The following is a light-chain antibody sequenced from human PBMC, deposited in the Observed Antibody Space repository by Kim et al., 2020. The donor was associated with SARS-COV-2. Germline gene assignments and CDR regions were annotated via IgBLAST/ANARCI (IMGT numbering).Light chain of an antibody. CDR3: QQYGSSPQT. J-gene: IGKJ2*01. CDR1: QSVSSSY. Sequence: EIVLTQSPGPLSLSPGERATLSCRASQSVSSSYLAWYQQKPGQAPRLLIYGASSRATGIPDRFSGSGSGTDFTLTISRLEPEDFAVYYCQQYGSSPQTCGQGTKLEI. CDR2: GAS. V-gene: IGKV3-20*01.